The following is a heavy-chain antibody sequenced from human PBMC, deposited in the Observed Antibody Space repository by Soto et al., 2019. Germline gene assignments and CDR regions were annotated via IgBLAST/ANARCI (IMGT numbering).Heavy chain of an antibody. Sequence: QVQLQQWGAGLLKPSETLSLTCAVYGGSFSGYYWSWIRQPPGKGLEWIGEINHSGSTNYNPSLKSRVTISVDTSKNQFSLKLSSVTAADTAVYYCARGHIVVVPAAMGWFDPWGQGTLVTVSS. CDR2: INHSGST. CDR3: ARGHIVVVPAAMGWFDP. J-gene: IGHJ5*02. CDR1: GGSFSGYY. V-gene: IGHV4-34*01. D-gene: IGHD2-2*01.